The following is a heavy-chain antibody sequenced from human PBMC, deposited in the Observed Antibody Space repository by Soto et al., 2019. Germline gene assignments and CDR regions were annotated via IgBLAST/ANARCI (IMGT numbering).Heavy chain of an antibody. CDR2: ISAYNGNT. Sequence: GASVKVSCKASGYTFTSYGISWVGQAPGQGLEWMGWISAYNGNTNYAQKLQGRVTMTTDTSTSTAYMELRSLRSDDTAVYYCARVVTMVRGVIITFRWFDPWGQGTLVTVSS. J-gene: IGHJ5*02. CDR3: ARVVTMVRGVIITFRWFDP. D-gene: IGHD3-10*01. CDR1: GYTFTSYG. V-gene: IGHV1-18*01.